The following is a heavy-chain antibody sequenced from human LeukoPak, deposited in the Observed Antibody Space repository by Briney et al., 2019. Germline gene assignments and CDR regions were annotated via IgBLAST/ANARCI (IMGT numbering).Heavy chain of an antibody. CDR1: GYTFNSYG. V-gene: IGHV1-18*01. CDR3: AAHYDSSGYLAPFDY. J-gene: IGHJ4*02. Sequence: ASVKVSCKASGYTFNSYGISWVRQAPGQGLEWMGWISAYNGNTNYAQKFQGRVTMTTDTSTSTAYMELRSLRSDDTAVYYCAAHYDSSGYLAPFDYWGRGTLVTVSS. CDR2: ISAYNGNT. D-gene: IGHD3-22*01.